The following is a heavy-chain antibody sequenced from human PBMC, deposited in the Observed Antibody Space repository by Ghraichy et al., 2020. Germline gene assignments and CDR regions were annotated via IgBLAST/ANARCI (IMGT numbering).Heavy chain of an antibody. J-gene: IGHJ4*02. V-gene: IGHV4-39*01. D-gene: IGHD3-3*01. Sequence: SETLSLTCTVSGGSIRSSNYYWGWVRQTPEKGLEWIGSIYYGGHTYHNPSLRSRVTLSVDTAANQVSRRLHSVTAADTAVYYCARSSYTSTYYGSFDFWGQGTLVSVST. CDR3: ARSSYTSTYYGSFDF. CDR1: GGSIRSSNYY. CDR2: IYYGGHT.